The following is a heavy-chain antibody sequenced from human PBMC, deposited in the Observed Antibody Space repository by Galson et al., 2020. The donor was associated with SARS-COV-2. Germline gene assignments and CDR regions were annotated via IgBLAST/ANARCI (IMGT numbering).Heavy chain of an antibody. J-gene: IGHJ6*02. CDR1: GGSISSSNW. CDR3: AREETDYASSGPVYYYYGMDV. CDR2: IYHSGST. Sequence: SETLSLTCAVSGGSISSSNWWSWVRQPPGKGLEWIGEIYHSGSTNYNPSLKSRVTISVDKSKNQFSLKLSSVTAADTAVYYCAREETDYASSGPVYYYYGMDVWGQGTTVTVSS. V-gene: IGHV4-4*02. D-gene: IGHD3-22*01.